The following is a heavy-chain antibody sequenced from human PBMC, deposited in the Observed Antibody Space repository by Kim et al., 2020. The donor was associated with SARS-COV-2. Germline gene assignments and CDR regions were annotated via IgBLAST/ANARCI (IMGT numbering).Heavy chain of an antibody. V-gene: IGHV3-15*01. J-gene: IGHJ4*02. CDR3: TTSSSSGDDY. Sequence: YAAPVKGRCTISRDDSKNPLYLQTNSLKTEDTAVYYCTTSSSSGDDYWGQGTLVTVSS. D-gene: IGHD6-6*01.